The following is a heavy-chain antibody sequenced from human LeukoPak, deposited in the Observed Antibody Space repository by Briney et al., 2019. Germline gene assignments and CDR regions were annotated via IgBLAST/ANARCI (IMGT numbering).Heavy chain of an antibody. CDR3: GRDRAVAGTAIDAFDI. CDR1: GYTFTGYY. J-gene: IGHJ3*02. CDR2: INPNSGGI. D-gene: IGHD6-19*01. Sequence: ASVKVSCKASGYTFTGYYIHWVRQAPGQGLEWMGWINPNSGGIKYAQKFQGRVTMTRDTSISTAYLELSRLRSDDTAVYYCGRDRAVAGTAIDAFDIWGQGTMVTVSS. V-gene: IGHV1-2*02.